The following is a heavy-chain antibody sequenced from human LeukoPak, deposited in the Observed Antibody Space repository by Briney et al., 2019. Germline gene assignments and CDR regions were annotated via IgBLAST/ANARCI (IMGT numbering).Heavy chain of an antibody. Sequence: GGSLRLSCTASGFTFGDYAMSWVRQAPGKGLEWVGFIRSKAYGGTTEYAASVKGRFTISRDDSKSIAYLQMNSLKTEDTAVYYCTRDQGSSWYTLWWFDPWGQGTLVTVSS. D-gene: IGHD6-13*01. V-gene: IGHV3-49*04. J-gene: IGHJ5*02. CDR3: TRDQGSSWYTLWWFDP. CDR2: IRSKAYGGTT. CDR1: GFTFGDYA.